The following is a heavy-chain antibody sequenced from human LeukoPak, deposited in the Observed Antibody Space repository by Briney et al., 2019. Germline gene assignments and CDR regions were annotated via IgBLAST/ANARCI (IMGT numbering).Heavy chain of an antibody. D-gene: IGHD2-21*02. CDR3: ARVKAGVTAIGAFDY. V-gene: IGHV3-21*01. J-gene: IGHJ4*02. CDR2: ISSSSSYI. CDR1: GFTFSSYS. Sequence: GGSLRLSCAASGFTFSSYSMNWVRQAPGKGLEWVSSISSSSSYIYYADSVKGRFTISRDNAKNSLYLQMNSLRAEDTAVYYCARVKAGVTAIGAFDYWGQGTLVTASS.